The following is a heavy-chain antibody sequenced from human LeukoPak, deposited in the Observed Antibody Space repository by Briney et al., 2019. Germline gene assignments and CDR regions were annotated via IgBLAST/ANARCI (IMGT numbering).Heavy chain of an antibody. D-gene: IGHD6-13*01. CDR2: IIPIIGTA. J-gene: IGHJ3*02. CDR1: GGTFSSYA. CDR3: ARDGPRGIAADLSAFDI. Sequence: SVKVSCKASGGTFSSYAISWARQAPGQGLEWMGGIIPIIGTANYAQKFQGRVTITTDESTSTAYMELSSLRSEDTAVYYCARDGPRGIAADLSAFDIWGQGTMVTVSS. V-gene: IGHV1-69*05.